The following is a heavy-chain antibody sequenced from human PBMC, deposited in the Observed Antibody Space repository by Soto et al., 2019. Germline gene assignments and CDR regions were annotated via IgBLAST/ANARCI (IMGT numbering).Heavy chain of an antibody. D-gene: IGHD6-13*01. CDR2: ISYDGSNK. Sequence: PGGSLRLSCAASGFTFSSYAMHWVRQAPGKGLEWVAVISYDGSNKYYADSVKGRFTISRDNSKNTLYLQMNSLRAEDTAVYYCARDRQYSSSWLDYWGQGTLVTVS. V-gene: IGHV3-30-3*01. CDR3: ARDRQYSSSWLDY. CDR1: GFTFSSYA. J-gene: IGHJ4*02.